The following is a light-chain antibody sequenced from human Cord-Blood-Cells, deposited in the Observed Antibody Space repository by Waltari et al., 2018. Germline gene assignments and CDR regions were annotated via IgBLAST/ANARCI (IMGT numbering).Light chain of an antibody. J-gene: IGKJ4*01. CDR1: QSVSSN. CDR3: QQYNNWPLT. Sequence: EIVMTQSPATLSVSPGERATLSCRASQSVSSNLAWYQQKPGQAPSLLIYGASTRATGIPARFSGSGSGTEFTLTISSLQSEDFAVYYCQQYNNWPLTFGGGTNVEIK. CDR2: GAS. V-gene: IGKV3-15*01.